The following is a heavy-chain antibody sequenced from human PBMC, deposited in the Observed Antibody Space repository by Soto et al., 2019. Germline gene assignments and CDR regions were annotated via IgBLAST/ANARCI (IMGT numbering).Heavy chain of an antibody. V-gene: IGHV3-66*01. J-gene: IGHJ4*02. CDR1: GFTVSSNY. CDR2: IYSGGST. Sequence: GGSLRLSCAASGFTVSSNYMSWVRQAPGKGLEWVSVIYSGGSTYYADSVKGRFTISRDNSKNTLYLQMNSLRAEDTAVYYCAATYSSSVYFDYWGQGTLVTVSS. CDR3: AATYSSSVYFDY. D-gene: IGHD6-13*01.